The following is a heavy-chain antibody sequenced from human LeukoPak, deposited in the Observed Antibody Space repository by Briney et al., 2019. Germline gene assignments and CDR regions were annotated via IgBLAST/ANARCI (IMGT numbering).Heavy chain of an antibody. V-gene: IGHV3-74*01. CDR1: GFTFSSYW. Sequence: PGGSLRLSCAASGFTFSSYWMNWVRQAPGKGLVWVSRIASDGSSTTYADSVKGRFSISRDNAKNTLYLQMNSLRVEDTAVYYCARGRPHGNDYWXQGTLVTVSS. CDR2: IASDGSST. CDR3: ARGRPHGNDY. D-gene: IGHD4-23*01. J-gene: IGHJ4*02.